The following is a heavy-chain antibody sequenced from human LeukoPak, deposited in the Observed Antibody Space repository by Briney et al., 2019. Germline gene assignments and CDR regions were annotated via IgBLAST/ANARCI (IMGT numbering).Heavy chain of an antibody. J-gene: IGHJ5*02. D-gene: IGHD2-15*01. CDR3: ARDGSCSGGSCAMDGWFDP. CDR1: GYGFTRYG. V-gene: IGHV1-18*01. CDR2: IGGYTGHT. Sequence: ASVKVSCKTSGYGFTRYGVTWVRQAPGQGLEWLGWIGGYTGHTNYIQKVQGRVTMTTDTSTSTAYMELRSLTSDDTAVYYCARDGSCSGGSCAMDGWFDPWGQGTLVTVSS.